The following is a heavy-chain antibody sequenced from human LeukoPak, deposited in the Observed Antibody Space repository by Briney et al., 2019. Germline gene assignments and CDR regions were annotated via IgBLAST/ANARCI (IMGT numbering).Heavy chain of an antibody. D-gene: IGHD6-6*01. CDR2: IYTSGST. Sequence: SETLSLTCTVSGGSISSYYWSWIRQPPGKGLEWVGYIYTSGSTNYNPSLKSRVTISVDTSKNQFSLKLSSVTAADTAVYYCARQASSSSSFYYYSYMDVWGKGTTVTVSS. V-gene: IGHV4-4*09. J-gene: IGHJ6*03. CDR1: GGSISSYY. CDR3: ARQASSSSSFYYYSYMDV.